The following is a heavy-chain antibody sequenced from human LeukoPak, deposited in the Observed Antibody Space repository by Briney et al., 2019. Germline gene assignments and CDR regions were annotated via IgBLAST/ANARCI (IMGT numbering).Heavy chain of an antibody. CDR1: GGSFSGYY. CDR2: INHSGST. CDR3: ARDGARYLDY. V-gene: IGHV4-34*01. J-gene: IGHJ4*02. D-gene: IGHD3-16*01. Sequence: PSETLSLTCAVYGGSFSGYYWSWIRQPPGKGLEWIGEINHSGSTNYNPSLKSRVTISVDTSKNQFSLKLSSVTAADTAVYYCARDGARYLDYWGQGTLVTVSS.